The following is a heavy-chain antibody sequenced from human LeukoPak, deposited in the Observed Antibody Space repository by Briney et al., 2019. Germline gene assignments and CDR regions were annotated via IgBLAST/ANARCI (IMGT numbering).Heavy chain of an antibody. CDR2: IYYSGST. J-gene: IGHJ4*02. D-gene: IGHD5-24*01. Sequence: SETLSLTCTVSGGSISSYSWSWIRQPLGKGLEWIGYIYYSGSTNYNPSLKSRVTISVDTSKNQFSLKLSSVTAADTAVYYCARGWLQFRSFDYWGQGTLVTVSS. CDR1: GGSISSYS. V-gene: IGHV4-59*01. CDR3: ARGWLQFRSFDY.